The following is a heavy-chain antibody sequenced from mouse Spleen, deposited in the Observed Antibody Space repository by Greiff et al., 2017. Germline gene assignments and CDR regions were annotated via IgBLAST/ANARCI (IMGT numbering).Heavy chain of an antibody. J-gene: IGHJ3*01. CDR1: GYNFTSYW. Sequence: QVQLQQPGAELVKPGTSVKLSCKASGYNFTSYWINWVKLRPGQGLEWIGDIYPGSGSTNYNEKFKSKATLTVDTSSSTAYMQLSSLASEDSALYYCAGNDYGYDERLAYWGQGTLVTVSA. CDR3: AGNDYGYDERLAY. CDR2: IYPGSGST. D-gene: IGHD2-2*01. V-gene: IGHV1-55*01.